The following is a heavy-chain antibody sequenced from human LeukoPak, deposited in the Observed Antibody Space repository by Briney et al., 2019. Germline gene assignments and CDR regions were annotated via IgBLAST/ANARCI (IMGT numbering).Heavy chain of an antibody. V-gene: IGHV1-58*02. D-gene: IGHD3-22*01. CDR2: IVVGSGNT. CDR3: AAGTYYYDSSGYDY. CDR1: GFTFTSSA. J-gene: IGHJ4*02. Sequence: SVTVSFKASGFTFTSSAMQWVRQARGQRLEWIGWIVVGSGNTNYAQKFQERVTITRDMSTSTAYMELSSLRSEDTAVYYCAAGTYYYDSSGYDYWGQGTLVTVSS.